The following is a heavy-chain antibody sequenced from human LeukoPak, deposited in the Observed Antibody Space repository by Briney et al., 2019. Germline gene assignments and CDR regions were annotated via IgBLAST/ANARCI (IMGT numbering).Heavy chain of an antibody. CDR3: ARENSGSYKNFDY. CDR2: INWNSGSM. V-gene: IGHV3-9*01. D-gene: IGHD3-10*01. J-gene: IGHJ4*02. CDR1: GFSFDVYA. Sequence: GGSLTLSGVASGFSFDVYAMHWVRQAPGKGLEGVSGINWNSGSMGYADSVKGRFTISRDNAKNSLYLQMNSLRAEDTALYYCARENSGSYKNFDYWGQGTLVTVSS.